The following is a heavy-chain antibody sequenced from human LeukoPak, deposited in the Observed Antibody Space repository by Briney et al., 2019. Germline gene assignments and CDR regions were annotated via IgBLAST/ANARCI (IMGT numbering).Heavy chain of an antibody. J-gene: IGHJ4*02. Sequence: SETLSLTCTVSGGSISGHYWSWIRQPPGKGLEWIGYIYSSGSTRYNPSLNSRVTISVDTSKNQFSLKLTSVTAADTALYYCARVLGDGQSDYWGQGILVTVSS. CDR3: ARVLGDGQSDY. CDR2: IYSSGST. CDR1: GGSISGHY. D-gene: IGHD5-24*01. V-gene: IGHV4-59*11.